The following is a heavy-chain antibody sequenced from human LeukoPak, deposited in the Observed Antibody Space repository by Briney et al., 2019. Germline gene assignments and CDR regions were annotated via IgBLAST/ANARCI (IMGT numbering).Heavy chain of an antibody. CDR3: ARVHLDSSGYYSTFDY. J-gene: IGHJ4*02. D-gene: IGHD3-22*01. CDR2: IIPIFGTA. Sequence: GASVKVSCKASGGTFSSYAISWVRQATGQGLEWMGGIIPIFGTANYAQKFQGRVTITADESTSTAYMELSSLRSEDTAVYYCARVHLDSSGYYSTFDYWGQGTLVTVSS. V-gene: IGHV1-69*01. CDR1: GGTFSSYA.